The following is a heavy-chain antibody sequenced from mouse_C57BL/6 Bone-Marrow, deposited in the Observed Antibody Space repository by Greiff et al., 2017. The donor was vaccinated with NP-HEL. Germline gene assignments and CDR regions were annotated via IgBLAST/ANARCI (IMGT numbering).Heavy chain of an antibody. D-gene: IGHD2-2*01. Sequence: QVRLQQSGAELARPGASVKLSCKASGYTFTSYGISWVKQRTGQGLEWIGEIYPRSGNTYYNEKFKGKATLTADKSSSTAYMELRSLTSEDSAVYFCARPSTMVTTGTLYYYAMDYWGQGTSVTVSS. J-gene: IGHJ4*01. CDR3: ARPSTMVTTGTLYYYAMDY. V-gene: IGHV1-81*01. CDR1: GYTFTSYG. CDR2: IYPRSGNT.